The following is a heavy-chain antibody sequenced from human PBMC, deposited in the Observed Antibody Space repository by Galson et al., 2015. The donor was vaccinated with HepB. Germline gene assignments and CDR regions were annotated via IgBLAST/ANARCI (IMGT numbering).Heavy chain of an antibody. CDR1: GFTFSSYA. D-gene: IGHD1-26*01. CDR3: ARDVGDVYSGGQDPYFDY. J-gene: IGHJ4*02. Sequence: SLRLSCAASGFTFSSYAMHWVRQAPGKVLEWVAVISYDGSNKYYADSVKGRFTISRDTSKNTLYRQMNSLRAGDTAVYYCARDVGDVYSGGQDPYFDYWGQMTLVTVSS. V-gene: IGHV3-30*04. CDR2: ISYDGSNK.